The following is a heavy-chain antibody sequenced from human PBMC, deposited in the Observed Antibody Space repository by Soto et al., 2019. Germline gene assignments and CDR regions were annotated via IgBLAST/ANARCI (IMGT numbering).Heavy chain of an antibody. CDR2: ISSSSSYI. J-gene: IGHJ6*02. CDR1: GFTFSSYS. D-gene: IGHD2-2*01. CDR3: ARVGFDCSSTSCYWDQGMDG. V-gene: IGHV3-21*01. Sequence: EVQLVESGGGLVKPGGSLRLSCAASGFTFSSYSMNWVRQAPGKGLEWVSSISSSSSYIYYADSVKGRCTISRDNAKNSLYREMSSLRAEDTAVYCWARVGFDCSSTSCYWDQGMDGWGQGTTVTVSS.